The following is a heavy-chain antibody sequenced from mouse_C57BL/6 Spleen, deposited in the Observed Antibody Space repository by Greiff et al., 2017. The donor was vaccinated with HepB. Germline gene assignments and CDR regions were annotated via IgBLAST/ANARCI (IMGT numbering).Heavy chain of an antibody. CDR2: INYDGSST. V-gene: IGHV5-16*01. Sequence: EVMLVESEGGLVQPGSSMKLSCTASGFTFSDYYMAWVRQVPEKGLEWVANINYDGSSTYYLDSLKSRFIISRDNAKNILYLQMSSLKSEDTATYYCARSHYYSSSYALAYWGQGTLVTVSA. CDR1: GFTFSDYY. CDR3: ARSHYYSSSYALAY. D-gene: IGHD1-1*01. J-gene: IGHJ3*01.